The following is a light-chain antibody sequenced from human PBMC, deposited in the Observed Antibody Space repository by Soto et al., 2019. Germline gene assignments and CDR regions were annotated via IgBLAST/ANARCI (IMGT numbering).Light chain of an antibody. CDR1: SSDIGASTF. Sequence: QSVLTQPASVSESPGQSITISCTGTSSDIGASTFVSWYQQHPGKAPKLLIYEVSNRPSGISNRFSGSKSANTASLTISGLQAEDEADYYCSSARRDNTWVVGGGTKLTVL. J-gene: IGLJ3*02. V-gene: IGLV2-14*03. CDR2: EVS. CDR3: SSARRDNTWV.